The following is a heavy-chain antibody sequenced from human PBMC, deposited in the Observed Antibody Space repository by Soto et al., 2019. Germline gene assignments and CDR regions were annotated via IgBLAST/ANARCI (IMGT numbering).Heavy chain of an antibody. CDR2: IWYDGSNK. J-gene: IGHJ4*02. CDR3: ASAYASYYDFWSAPN. Sequence: GGSLRLSCAASGFTFSSYGMHWVRQAPGKGLEWVAVIWYDGSNKYYADSVKGRFTISRDNSKNTLYLQMNSLRAEDTAVYYCASAYASYYDFWSAPNWGQGTLVTVSS. D-gene: IGHD3-3*01. CDR1: GFTFSSYG. V-gene: IGHV3-33*01.